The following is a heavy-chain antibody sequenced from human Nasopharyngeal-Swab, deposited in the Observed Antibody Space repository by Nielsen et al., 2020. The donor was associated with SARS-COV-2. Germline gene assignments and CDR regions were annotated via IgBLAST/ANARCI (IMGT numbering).Heavy chain of an antibody. CDR3: TTAPAPLCCGDCYDFDY. CDR1: GFTFSNDW. Sequence: GESLKISCAASGFTFSNDWMSWVRQAPGKGLEWVGRIKSKTDGGTTDYATHVKGRFTISRDESTHTLYLQMNSLKTEDTALYYGTTAPAPLCCGDCYDFDYWGHGTLVTVSS. CDR2: IKSKTDGGTT. J-gene: IGHJ4*01. V-gene: IGHV3-15*01. D-gene: IGHD2-21*01.